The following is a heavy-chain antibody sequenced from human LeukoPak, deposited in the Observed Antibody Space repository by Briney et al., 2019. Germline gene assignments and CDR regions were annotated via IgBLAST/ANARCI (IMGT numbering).Heavy chain of an antibody. V-gene: IGHV1-8*01. CDR2: VNPNSGHT. CDR3: ARTGLLKLEDYYYGMDV. CDR1: GYSFPTHD. D-gene: IGHD1-1*01. Sequence: ASVKVSRKASGYSFPTHDINWVRQATGQGLEWMGWVNPNSGHTAYAQKFQGRVTMTRNTSISTAYMELSSLRSEDTAVYYCARTGLLKLEDYYYGMDVWGQGTTVTVSS. J-gene: IGHJ6*02.